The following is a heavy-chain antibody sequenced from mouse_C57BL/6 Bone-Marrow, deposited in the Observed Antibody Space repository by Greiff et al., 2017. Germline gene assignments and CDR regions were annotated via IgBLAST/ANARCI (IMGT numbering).Heavy chain of an antibody. CDR1: GYTFTSYW. Sequence: QVQLQQSGAELVKPGASVKMSCKASGYTFTSYWLTWVKPWPGQGLEWIGDIYPGSGSTNYNEKFKSKATLTVDTSSSPAYMQLSSLTSEDSAVYYCARWGLIYYDDYWGQGTTLTVSS. J-gene: IGHJ2*01. CDR3: ARWGLIYYDDY. V-gene: IGHV1-55*01. CDR2: IYPGSGST. D-gene: IGHD2-4*01.